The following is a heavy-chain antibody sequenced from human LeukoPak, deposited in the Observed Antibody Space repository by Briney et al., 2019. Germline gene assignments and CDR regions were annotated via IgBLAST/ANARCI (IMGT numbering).Heavy chain of an antibody. CDR1: RDSISGYS. CDR3: VRGPYGASISKWFDP. D-gene: IGHD4/OR15-4a*01. V-gene: IGHV4-59*01. J-gene: IGHJ5*02. Sequence: PSGTLSLTCTVSRDSISGYSWSWIRQSPGGWLEWIGYIYYSGDTAYNPSLRSRVTMSVDTSKNQFSLQLRSMTTADTAVYYCVRGPYGASISKWFDPWGQGTQVIVSP. CDR2: IYYSGDT.